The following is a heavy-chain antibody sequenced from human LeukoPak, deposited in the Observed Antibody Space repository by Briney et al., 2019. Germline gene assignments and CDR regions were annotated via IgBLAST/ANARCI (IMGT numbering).Heavy chain of an antibody. CDR2: IIPIFGTA. V-gene: IGHV1-69*06. CDR1: GGTFSSYA. D-gene: IGHD2-15*01. Sequence: GSSVTVSCTASGGTFSSYAISWVRQAPGQGLEWMGGIIPIFGTANYAQKFQGRVTITADKSTSTAYMELSSLRSEDTAVYYCAREGYCSGGSCYSRGFDPWGQGTLVTVSS. J-gene: IGHJ5*02. CDR3: AREGYCSGGSCYSRGFDP.